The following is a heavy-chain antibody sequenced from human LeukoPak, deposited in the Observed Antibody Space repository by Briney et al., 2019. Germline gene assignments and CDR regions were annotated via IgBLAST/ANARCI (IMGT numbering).Heavy chain of an antibody. V-gene: IGHV3-48*01. CDR1: GFDFSTNS. D-gene: IGHD3-16*01. Sequence: GGSLRLSCAASGFDFSTNSMNWVRQAPGKGLEWVSYISSGSSTIYYADSVKGRFTISRDNAENSLYLQMNSLRVEDTAVYYCVKAPTWPAAFDFWGQGTMVTVSS. J-gene: IGHJ3*01. CDR2: ISSGSSTI. CDR3: VKAPTWPAAFDF.